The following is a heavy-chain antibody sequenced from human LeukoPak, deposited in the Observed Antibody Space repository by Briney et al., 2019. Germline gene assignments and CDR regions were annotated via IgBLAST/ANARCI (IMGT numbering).Heavy chain of an antibody. CDR1: GVTFRWYW. Sequence: GGSLRDSCAASGVTFRWYWMSWGCQAPGKGLECVANIKEDGSEKYYVDSVKGGLTISRETTKISLYLQMNRLSAEATAVYYCARLTTPSTEFSSGEGTLVTVSS. CDR3: ARLTTPSTEFS. V-gene: IGHV3-7*01. J-gene: IGHJ5*02. CDR2: IKEDGSEK. D-gene: IGHD4-17*01.